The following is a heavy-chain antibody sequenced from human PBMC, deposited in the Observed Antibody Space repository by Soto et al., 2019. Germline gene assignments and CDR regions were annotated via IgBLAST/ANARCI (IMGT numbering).Heavy chain of an antibody. CDR1: GGTFGSDA. CDR2: ISAYNGNT. CDR3: ARKVAGTNGWFDP. D-gene: IGHD6-19*01. Sequence: SFKVSCKAAGGTFGSDAISWVRQAPGQGLEWMGWISAYNGNTNYAQKLQGRVTMATDTSTCTAYMELRRLRSDATAVYYCARKVAGTNGWFDPWGQGTLVTVSS. J-gene: IGHJ5*02. V-gene: IGHV1-18*04.